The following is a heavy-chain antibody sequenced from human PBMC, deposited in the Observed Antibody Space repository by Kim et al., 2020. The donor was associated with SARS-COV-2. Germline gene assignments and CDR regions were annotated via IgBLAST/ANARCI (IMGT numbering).Heavy chain of an antibody. J-gene: IGHJ4*02. Sequence: FQGRVTITPDKSTSTAYMELSSLRSEDTAVYYCARLGYYDFWSGYYGVDYWGQGTLVTVSS. D-gene: IGHD3-3*01. V-gene: IGHV1-69*02. CDR3: ARLGYYDFWSGYYGVDY.